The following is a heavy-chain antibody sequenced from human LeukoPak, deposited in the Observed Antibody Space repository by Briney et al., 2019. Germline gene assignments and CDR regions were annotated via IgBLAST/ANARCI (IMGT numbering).Heavy chain of an antibody. Sequence: GGSLRLSCAASGFTFSSYWMSWLRQAPGKGPEWVANIKQDGSEKNYVDSVKGRFTISRDNARNSLYLQMNSLKTEDTAVYYCARPPSTLPAVIPDYWGQGTLVTVSS. D-gene: IGHD2-2*01. CDR3: ARPPSTLPAVIPDY. J-gene: IGHJ4*02. CDR1: GFTFSSYW. V-gene: IGHV3-7*05. CDR2: IKQDGSEK.